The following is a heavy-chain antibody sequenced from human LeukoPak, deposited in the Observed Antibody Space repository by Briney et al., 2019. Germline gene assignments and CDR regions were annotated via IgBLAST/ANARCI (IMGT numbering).Heavy chain of an antibody. CDR1: GGTFSSYA. J-gene: IGHJ4*02. CDR2: INPSGGST. Sequence: ASVKVSCKASGGTFSSYAISWVRQAPGQGLEWMGIINPSGGSTSYAQKFQGRVTMTRDTSTSTVYMELSSLRSEDTAVYYCARDHWELHPLDYWGQGTLVTVSS. V-gene: IGHV1-46*01. D-gene: IGHD1-26*01. CDR3: ARDHWELHPLDY.